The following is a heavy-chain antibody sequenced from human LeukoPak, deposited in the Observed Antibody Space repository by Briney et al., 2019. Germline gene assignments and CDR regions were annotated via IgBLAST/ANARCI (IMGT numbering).Heavy chain of an antibody. D-gene: IGHD2-21*02. CDR2: ISWNSGSI. J-gene: IGHJ4*02. V-gene: IGHV3-9*01. Sequence: GGSLRLSCAASGFTLYDYAMHWVRQAPGKGLEWVSGISWNSGSIGYADSEKGRFTISRDNAKNSLYLQMNSLRAEDTAVYYCVRDRPAYCGGDCYSLGLDYWGQGTLVTVSS. CDR3: VRDRPAYCGGDCYSLGLDY. CDR1: GFTLYDYA.